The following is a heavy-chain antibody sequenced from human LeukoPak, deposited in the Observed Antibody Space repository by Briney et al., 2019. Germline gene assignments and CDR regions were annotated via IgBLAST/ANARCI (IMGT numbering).Heavy chain of an antibody. CDR3: AKAAYCTSTSCHFSGYAQRPLDS. V-gene: IGHV3-30*18. D-gene: IGHD2-2*01. Sequence: GGSLRLSCVASGFTFNTYGMHWVRQAPGKGLEWVAGISKDGSSKDYADSVKGRFTNSRDNSKDTMYLQMNSLRVEDTAVYYCAKAAYCTSTSCHFSGYAQRPLDSWGQGTLVTVSS. CDR1: GFTFNTYG. CDR2: ISKDGSSK. J-gene: IGHJ4*02.